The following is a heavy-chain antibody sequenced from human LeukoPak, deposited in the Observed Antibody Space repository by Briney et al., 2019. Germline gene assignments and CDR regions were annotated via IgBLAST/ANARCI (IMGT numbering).Heavy chain of an antibody. J-gene: IGHJ5*02. CDR2: INPNSGGT. CDR3: ARHHPSYCSGGSCYSSWFDP. D-gene: IGHD2-15*01. V-gene: IGHV1-2*02. Sequence: ASVKVSCKASGYTFTGYYMHWVRQAPGQGLEWMGWINPNSGGTNYAQKFQGRVTMTRDTSISTAYMELSRLRSDDTAVYYCARHHPSYCSGGSCYSSWFDPWGQGTLVTVSS. CDR1: GYTFTGYY.